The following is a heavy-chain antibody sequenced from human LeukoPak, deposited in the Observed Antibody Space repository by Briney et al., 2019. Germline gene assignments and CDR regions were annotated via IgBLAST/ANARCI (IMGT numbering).Heavy chain of an antibody. CDR1: GFTFSSYG. V-gene: IGHV3-30*18. J-gene: IGHJ4*02. Sequence: GGSLRLSCAASGFTFSSYGMHWVRQAPGKGLEWVAVISYDGSNKYYADSVKGRFTISRDNSKNTLYLQMNSLRAEDTAVYYCAKGAVFGVVTLPYFDYWGQGTLVTVSS. D-gene: IGHD3-3*01. CDR2: ISYDGSNK. CDR3: AKGAVFGVVTLPYFDY.